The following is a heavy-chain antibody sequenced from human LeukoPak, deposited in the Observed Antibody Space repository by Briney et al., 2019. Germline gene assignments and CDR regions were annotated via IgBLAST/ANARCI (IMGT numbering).Heavy chain of an antibody. J-gene: IGHJ4*02. D-gene: IGHD6-13*01. CDR3: ASQIMSSSRQAFDY. Sequence: PSETLSLTCTVSGGSISSYYWSWIRQPPGKGLEWIGYIHYSGSTNYNPSLKSRVTISVDTSKNQFSLKLSSVTAADTAVYYCASQIMSSSRQAFDYWGQGTLVTVSS. V-gene: IGHV4-59*01. CDR2: IHYSGST. CDR1: GGSISSYY.